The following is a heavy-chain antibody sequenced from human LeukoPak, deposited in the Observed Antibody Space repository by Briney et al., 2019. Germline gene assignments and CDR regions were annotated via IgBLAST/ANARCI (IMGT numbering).Heavy chain of an antibody. CDR3: AKDPGDYDSSGYYSKWFDP. J-gene: IGHJ5*02. CDR1: GFTFSSYA. D-gene: IGHD3-22*01. CDR2: ISGSGGST. V-gene: IGHV3-23*01. Sequence: PGGSLRLSCAASGFTFSSYAMSWVRQAPGKGLEWVSAISGSGGSTSYADSVKGRFTISRDNSKNMLYLQMNSLRAEDTAVYYCAKDPGDYDSSGYYSKWFDPWGQGTLVTVSS.